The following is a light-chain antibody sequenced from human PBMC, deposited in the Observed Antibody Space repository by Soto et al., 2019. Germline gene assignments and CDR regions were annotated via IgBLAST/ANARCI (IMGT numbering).Light chain of an antibody. Sequence: IQLTQSPSSLSASVGDRVTITCRASQTISSWLAWYQQKPGKAPKLLIYKASTLKSGVPSRFSGSGSGTEFTLTISSLQPDDFATYYCQQYNSYSTWTFGQGTKVDI. CDR3: QQYNSYSTWT. CDR2: KAS. V-gene: IGKV1-5*03. J-gene: IGKJ1*01. CDR1: QTISSW.